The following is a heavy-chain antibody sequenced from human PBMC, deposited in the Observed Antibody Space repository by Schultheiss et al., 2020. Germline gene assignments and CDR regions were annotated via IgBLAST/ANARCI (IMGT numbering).Heavy chain of an antibody. V-gene: IGHV3-33*01. J-gene: IGHJ4*02. CDR3: ARDSTAVAGRGLGY. D-gene: IGHD6-19*01. CDR2: IWYDGSNK. Sequence: GGSLRLSCAASGFTFSSYGMHWVRQAPGKGLEWVAVIWYDGSNKYYADSVKGRFTISRDNSKNTLYLQMNSLRAEDTAVYYCARDSTAVAGRGLGYWGQGTLVTVSS. CDR1: GFTFSSYG.